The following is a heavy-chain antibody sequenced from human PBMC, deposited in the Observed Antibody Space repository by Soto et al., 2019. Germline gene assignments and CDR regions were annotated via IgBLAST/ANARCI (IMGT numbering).Heavy chain of an antibody. J-gene: IGHJ6*02. Sequence: PSETLSLTCTVSGGSISSSSYYWGWIRQPPGKGLEWIGSIYYSGSTYYNPFLKSRVTISVDTSKNQFSLKLSSVTAADTAVYYCASLHYDFWSGYPNYYYYYGMDVWGQGTTVTVSS. D-gene: IGHD3-3*01. V-gene: IGHV4-39*01. CDR1: GGSISSSSYY. CDR2: IYYSGST. CDR3: ASLHYDFWSGYPNYYYYYGMDV.